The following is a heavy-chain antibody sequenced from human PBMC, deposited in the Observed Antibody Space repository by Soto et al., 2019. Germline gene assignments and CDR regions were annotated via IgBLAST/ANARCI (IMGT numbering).Heavy chain of an antibody. CDR3: GRVEYAGKVKNIVATISDY. D-gene: IGHD5-12*01. J-gene: IGHJ4*02. CDR1: GGSFSGYY. V-gene: IGHV4-34*01. CDR2: INHSGST. Sequence: SETLSLTCAVYGGSFSGYYWSWIRQPPGKGLEWIGEINHSGSTNYNPSLKSRVTISVDTSKNQFSLKLSSVTAADTAVYYCGRVEYAGKVKNIVATISDYWGQGTLVTVSS.